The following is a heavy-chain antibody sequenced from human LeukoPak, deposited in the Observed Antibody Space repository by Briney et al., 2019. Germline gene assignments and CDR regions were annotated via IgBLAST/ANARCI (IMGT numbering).Heavy chain of an antibody. CDR1: GFIFSGYY. V-gene: IGHV3-11*01. D-gene: IGHD3/OR15-3a*01. J-gene: IGHJ4*02. Sequence: PGGSLRLSCATSGFIFSGYYMSWIRQAPGKGLEWVSYISGSGHDISYADSVKGRFTISRDNAKGSLYLQMNSLTDADTAVYYCGTHAGRTGSDDWGQGTLVTVSS. CDR3: GTHAGRTGSDD. CDR2: ISGSGHDI.